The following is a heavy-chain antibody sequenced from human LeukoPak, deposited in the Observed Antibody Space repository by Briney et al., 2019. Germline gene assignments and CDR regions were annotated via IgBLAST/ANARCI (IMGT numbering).Heavy chain of an antibody. CDR3: ATVVTPGDWFDP. CDR2: IHHSGSS. J-gene: IGHJ5*02. CDR1: GYSISDGYY. V-gene: IGHV4-38-2*01. D-gene: IGHD4-23*01. Sequence: KTSETLSLTCIVSVVSGYSISDGYYWGWIRQPPGKGLEWIGNIHHSGSSYYNPSLKSRVTISIDTSKNHLSLKLSSVTAADTAVYYCATVVTPGDWFDPWGQGTLVTVSS.